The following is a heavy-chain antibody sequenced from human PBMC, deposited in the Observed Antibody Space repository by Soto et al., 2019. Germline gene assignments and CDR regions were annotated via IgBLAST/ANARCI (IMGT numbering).Heavy chain of an antibody. CDR3: AREHFSYSSSSFAWFDP. J-gene: IGHJ5*02. V-gene: IGHV3-11*06. D-gene: IGHD6-6*01. CDR2: ISSSSSYT. CDR1: GFTFSDYY. Sequence: GGSLRLSCAASGFTFSDYYLSWIRQAPGKGLEWVSYISSSSSYTNYADPVKGRFTISRDNAKNSLYLQMNSLRAEDTAVYFCAREHFSYSSSSFAWFDPWGQGTLVTVSS.